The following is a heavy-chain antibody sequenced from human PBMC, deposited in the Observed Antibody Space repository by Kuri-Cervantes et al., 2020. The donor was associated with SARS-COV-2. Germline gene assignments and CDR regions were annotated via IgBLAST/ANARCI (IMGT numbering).Heavy chain of an antibody. V-gene: IGHV2-26*01. Sequence: SGPTLVKPTETLTLTCTVSGFSLSNARMGGSWIRQPPGKALEWLAHIFSNDEKSYSTSLKSRLTISKDTSKSQVVLTMTNMDPVDTATYYCARIRSYYDSSGYANDDWGQGTLVTVSS. J-gene: IGHJ4*02. D-gene: IGHD3-22*01. CDR2: IFSNDEK. CDR3: ARIRSYYDSSGYANDD. CDR1: GFSLSNARMG.